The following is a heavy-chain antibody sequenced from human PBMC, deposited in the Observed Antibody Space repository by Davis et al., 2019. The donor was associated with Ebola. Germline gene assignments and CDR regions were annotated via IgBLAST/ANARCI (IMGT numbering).Heavy chain of an antibody. J-gene: IGHJ4*02. D-gene: IGHD6-6*01. CDR2: IDPSDSYT. CDR1: GYSFTNYW. Sequence: GESLKISCNGSGYSFTNYWISWVRQMPGKGLEWMGRIDPSDSYTNYSPSFQGHVTISADKSISTAYLQWSSLKASDTAMYYCARVRNKQLVGSDYWGQGNLVTVSS. CDR3: ARVRNKQLVGSDY. V-gene: IGHV5-10-1*01.